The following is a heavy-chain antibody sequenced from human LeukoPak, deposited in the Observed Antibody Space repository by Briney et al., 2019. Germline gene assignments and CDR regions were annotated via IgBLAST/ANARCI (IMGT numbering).Heavy chain of an antibody. J-gene: IGHJ6*02. V-gene: IGHV3-33*01. CDR3: ARVGCTGGSCLAYNYYAMDV. CDR2: IWYDGSDK. Sequence: GRSLRLSSAAAGFTFNTYGMNWDRQAPGKGLEWGGIIWYDGSDKDYAGSVKGRFTISRDNSKNTMYLQVNSLRPEDTAVYYCARVGCTGGSCLAYNYYAMDVWGQGTTVTVSS. CDR1: GFTFNTYG. D-gene: IGHD2-15*01.